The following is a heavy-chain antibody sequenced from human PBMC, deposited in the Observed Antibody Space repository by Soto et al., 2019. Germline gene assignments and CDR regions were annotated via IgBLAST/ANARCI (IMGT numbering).Heavy chain of an antibody. V-gene: IGHV1-8*01. D-gene: IGHD1-26*01. J-gene: IGHJ3*02. Sequence: QVQLVQSGAEVKKPGASVKVSCKTSGYTFTSYDINWVRQATGQGLEWMGWMNPNSGNTAYAQKFQGRVTMTRNTSISTAYTELSSLRSSNTAMYYCARERSSGAYDIWGQGTMVTVSS. CDR1: GYTFTSYD. CDR3: ARERSSGAYDI. CDR2: MNPNSGNT.